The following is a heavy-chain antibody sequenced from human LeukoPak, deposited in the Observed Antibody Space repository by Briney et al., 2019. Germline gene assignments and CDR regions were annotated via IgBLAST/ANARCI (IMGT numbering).Heavy chain of an antibody. Sequence: PGGSLRLSCAASGFTFNNYAMHWVRQAPGKGLEWVSGISGSGSSTYYVDSVKGRFTISRDNSKNTLYMQMTSLRAEDTAVYYCAKDDSSGYYYNYFDYWGQGTLVTVSS. D-gene: IGHD3-22*01. CDR1: GFTFNNYA. J-gene: IGHJ4*02. CDR3: AKDDSSGYYYNYFDY. V-gene: IGHV3-23*01. CDR2: ISGSGSST.